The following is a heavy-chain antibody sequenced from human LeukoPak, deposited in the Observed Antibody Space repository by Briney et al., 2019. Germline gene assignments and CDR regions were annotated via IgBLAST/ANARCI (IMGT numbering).Heavy chain of an antibody. D-gene: IGHD2-21*02. V-gene: IGHV3-21*01. CDR3: ARDFCSGGACYAFNF. Sequence: PGRSLRLSCAASGFTFSSYAMHWVRQAPGKGLEWVSSVSRSASHIYYADSVKGRFTISRDNAKNSLYLQMNSLRAEDTAVYYCARDFCSGGACYAFNFWGQGTLVTVSS. CDR2: VSRSASHI. J-gene: IGHJ4*02. CDR1: GFTFSSYA.